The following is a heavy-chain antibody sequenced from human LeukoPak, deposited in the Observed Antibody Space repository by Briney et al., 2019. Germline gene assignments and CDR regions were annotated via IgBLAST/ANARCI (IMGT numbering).Heavy chain of an antibody. CDR3: ARVASYAFDI. Sequence: PGGSLRLSCEASGFTFSSYAIYWVRQAPGKGLEYVSAISSNGARTYYANSVKGRFTISRDNPKNSLYLQMNSLRAEDSAVYYCARVASYAFDIWGQGTMVTVSS. J-gene: IGHJ3*02. D-gene: IGHD6-6*01. CDR1: GFTFSSYA. V-gene: IGHV3-64*01. CDR2: ISSNGART.